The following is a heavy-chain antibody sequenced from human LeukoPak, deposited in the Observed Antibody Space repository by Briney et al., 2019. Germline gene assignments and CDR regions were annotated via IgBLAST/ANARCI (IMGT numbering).Heavy chain of an antibody. CDR2: LSNTGSFM. V-gene: IGHV3-21*01. CDR3: ARGIYRRKVALLGNNKQFYYMDV. Sequence: GGSLRPSCEASKFILNNYTMNWVRQAPGKGLEWVSSLSNTGSFMKYADSVRGRFTISRDDAKNSVYLQMNSLRVDDTAVYYCARGIYRRKVALLGNNKQFYYMDVWGKGTAVTVSS. CDR1: KFILNNYT. J-gene: IGHJ6*03. D-gene: IGHD6-19*01.